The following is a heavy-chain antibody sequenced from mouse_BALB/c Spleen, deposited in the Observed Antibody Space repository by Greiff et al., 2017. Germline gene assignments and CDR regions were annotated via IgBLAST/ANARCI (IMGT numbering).Heavy chain of an antibody. CDR2: INPYNDGT. V-gene: IGHV1-14*01. CDR3: AGTTAPYYFDY. Sequence: VQLQQSGPELVKPGASVKMSCKASGYTFTSYVMHWVKQKPGQGLEWIGYINPYNDGTKYNEKFKGKATLTSDKSSSTAYMELSSLTSEDSAVYYCAGTTAPYYFDYWGQGTTLTVSS. J-gene: IGHJ2*01. CDR1: GYTFTSYV. D-gene: IGHD1-2*01.